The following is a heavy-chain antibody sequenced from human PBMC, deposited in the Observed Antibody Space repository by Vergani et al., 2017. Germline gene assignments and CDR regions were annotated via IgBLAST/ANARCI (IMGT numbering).Heavy chain of an antibody. J-gene: IGHJ6*03. CDR1: GGSFSGYY. CDR3: ARGALGNYYYYMDV. CDR2: INHIGST. Sequence: QVQLQQWGAGLLKPSETLSLTCAVYGGSFSGYYWCWIRQPPGKGLEWIGEINHIGSTNYNPSLKSRVTISVQTSKNQFSLKLSSVTAADTAVYYCARGALGNYYYYMDVGGKGTTVTVSS. V-gene: IGHV4-34*01.